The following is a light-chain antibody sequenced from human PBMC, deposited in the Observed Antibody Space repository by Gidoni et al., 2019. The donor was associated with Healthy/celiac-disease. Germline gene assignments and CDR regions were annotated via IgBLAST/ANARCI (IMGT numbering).Light chain of an antibody. Sequence: EIVMTQSPATLSVSPGERATLSCMASQSVSSNLAWYQQKPGQAPRLLIYGASTRATGIPARCSGSGSGTEFTLTISSLQSEDFAVYYWQQYNNWPWTFGQGTKVEIK. CDR1: QSVSSN. CDR3: QQYNNWPWT. V-gene: IGKV3-15*01. CDR2: GAS. J-gene: IGKJ1*01.